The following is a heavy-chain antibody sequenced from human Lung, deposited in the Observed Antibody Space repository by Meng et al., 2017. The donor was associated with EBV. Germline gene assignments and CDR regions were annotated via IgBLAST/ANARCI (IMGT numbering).Heavy chain of an antibody. J-gene: IGHJ4*03. CDR1: GFTFTTYF. CDR2: FNPNGDVT. Sequence: VQLVQAGVGVKKAGVSLKLSCETSGFTFTTYFMHWLRQAPGQGLQWMGLFNPNGDVTTYSPRFQGRITLTGDTSTSTLYMELSSLTSDDTAAYYCAREMPMTCYFDQWGQGTLVTVSS. CDR3: AREMPMTCYFDQ. D-gene: IGHD3-22*01. V-gene: IGHV1-46*01.